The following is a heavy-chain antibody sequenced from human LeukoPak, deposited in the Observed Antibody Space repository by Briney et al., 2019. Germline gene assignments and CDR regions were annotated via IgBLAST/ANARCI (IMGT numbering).Heavy chain of an antibody. D-gene: IGHD2-21*02. Sequence: GGSLRLSCAASGFTFSSYWMHWVRQAPGKGPEWVSHINGDGSDTGYADSVKGRFTISRDNSKNTVYLQMNSLRAEDTAVYYCSRDQLSYCDGDCPWGQGTLVTVSS. J-gene: IGHJ5*02. CDR1: GFTFSSYW. CDR2: INGDGSDT. V-gene: IGHV3-74*01. CDR3: SRDQLSYCDGDCP.